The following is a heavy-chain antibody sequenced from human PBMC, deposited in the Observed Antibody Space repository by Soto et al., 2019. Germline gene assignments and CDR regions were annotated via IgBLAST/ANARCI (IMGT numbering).Heavy chain of an antibody. CDR2: ISSSSSYI. D-gene: IGHD2-21*01. V-gene: IGHV3-21*01. CDR1: GFTFGGYS. J-gene: IGHJ2*01. Sequence: GSLRVSCAAAGFTFGGYSSNWVRQAPGKGLEWVSSISSSSSYIYYADSVKGRFTISRDNAKNSLYLQMNSLRAEDTAVYYCARDPGPAYCGGDCPHWFSELWGRRTLVSVTS. CDR3: ARDPGPAYCGGDCPHWFSEL.